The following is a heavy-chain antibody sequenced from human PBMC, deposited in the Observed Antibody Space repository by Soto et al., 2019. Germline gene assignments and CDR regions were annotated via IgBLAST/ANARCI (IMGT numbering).Heavy chain of an antibody. CDR1: GGSISSSSYY. CDR3: ARHIVVVPAAIPFDY. CDR2: IYYSGST. Sequence: SETLSLTCTVSGGSISSSSYYWGWIRQPPGKGLEWIGSIYYSGSTYYNPSLKSRVTISVDTSKNQFSLKLSSVTAADTAVYYCARHIVVVPAAIPFDYWGQGTLVTVSS. V-gene: IGHV4-39*01. J-gene: IGHJ4*02. D-gene: IGHD2-2*02.